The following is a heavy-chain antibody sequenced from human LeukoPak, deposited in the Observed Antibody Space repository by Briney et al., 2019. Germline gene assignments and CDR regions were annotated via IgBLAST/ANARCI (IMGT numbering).Heavy chain of an antibody. CDR3: ARIGGGQLAYNWFDP. CDR1: GGSISSYY. Sequence: SETLSLTCTVSGGSISSYYWSWIRQPPGKGLEWIGYIYYSGSTNYNPSLKSRVTISVDTSKNQFSLKLSSVTAADTAVYYCARIGGGQLAYNWFDPWGQGTLVTVSS. D-gene: IGHD6-13*01. CDR2: IYYSGST. J-gene: IGHJ5*02. V-gene: IGHV4-59*13.